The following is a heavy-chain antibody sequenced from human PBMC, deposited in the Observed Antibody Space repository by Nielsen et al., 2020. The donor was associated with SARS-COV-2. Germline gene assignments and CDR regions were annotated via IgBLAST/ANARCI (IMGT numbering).Heavy chain of an antibody. V-gene: IGHV3-66*01. CDR2: IYSGGST. CDR1: GFTVSSNY. Sequence: GGSLRLSCAASGFTVSSNYMSWVRQAPGKGLEWVSVIYSGGSTYYADSVKGRFTISRDNSNNTLYLQMNSLRAEDTAVYYCARDSAVTTFLFDSWGPGTLVTVSS. J-gene: IGHJ4*02. CDR3: ARDSAVTTFLFDS. D-gene: IGHD6-19*01.